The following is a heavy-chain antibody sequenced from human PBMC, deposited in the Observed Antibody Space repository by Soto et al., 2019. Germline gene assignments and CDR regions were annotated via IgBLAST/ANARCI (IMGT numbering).Heavy chain of an antibody. D-gene: IGHD6-6*01. V-gene: IGHV4-39*01. CDR3: ARLRIAARPYYYYYMDV. Sequence: SETLSLTCTVSGGSISSSSYYWGWIRQPPGKGLEWIGSIYYSGSTYYNPSLKSRVTISVDTSKNQFSLKLSSVTAADTAVYYCARLRIAARPYYYYYMDVWGKGTTVTVSS. CDR1: GGSISSSSYY. CDR2: IYYSGST. J-gene: IGHJ6*03.